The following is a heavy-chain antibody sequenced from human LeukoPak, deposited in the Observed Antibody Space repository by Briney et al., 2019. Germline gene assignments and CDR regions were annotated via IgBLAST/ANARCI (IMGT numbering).Heavy chain of an antibody. CDR1: GRSISGYY. V-gene: IGHV4-59*08. CDR2: IFSSGST. D-gene: IGHD3-22*01. Sequence: SETLSLTCTVSGRSISGYYWSWIRQPPEKGLEWIGYIFSSGSTNYNPSLKSRVTISEDTSVNQFSLKLSSVTAADTAVYYCARHYYDRSDSYSFDYWGQGTLVTVSS. J-gene: IGHJ4*02. CDR3: ARHYYDRSDSYSFDY.